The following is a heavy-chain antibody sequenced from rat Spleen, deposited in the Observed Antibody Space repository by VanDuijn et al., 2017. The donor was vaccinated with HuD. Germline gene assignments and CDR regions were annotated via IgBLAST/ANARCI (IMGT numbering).Heavy chain of an antibody. CDR3: TREVYTTDYYYGWFAY. Sequence: QVQLKESGPGLVQPSQTLSLTCTVSGFSLTSYHVSWVRQPPGKGLEWMGVIWTGGSTAYNSLLKSRLSISRDTSKSQVSLKMNSLQTEDTAIYYCTREVYTTDYYYGWFAYWGQGTLVTVSS. V-gene: IGHV2-43*01. CDR2: IWTGGST. D-gene: IGHD1-6*01. CDR1: GFSLTSYH. J-gene: IGHJ3*01.